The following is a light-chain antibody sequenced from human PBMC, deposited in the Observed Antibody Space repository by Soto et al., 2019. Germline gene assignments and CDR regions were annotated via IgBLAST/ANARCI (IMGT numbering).Light chain of an antibody. V-gene: IGKV1-12*01. CDR3: QQGDSFPIT. J-gene: IGKJ5*01. CDR1: QSISSW. Sequence: DIQMTQSPSSVSASVGDRVTITCRASQSISSWLAWYQQKPGTVPKLLIYAASSLQSGGPSRFSAGAAGTESLPTTPTRQPEDFGPYYCQQGDSFPITFGQGTRLEIK. CDR2: AAS.